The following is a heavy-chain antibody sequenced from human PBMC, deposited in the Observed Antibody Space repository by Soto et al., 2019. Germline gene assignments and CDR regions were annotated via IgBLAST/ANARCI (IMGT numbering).Heavy chain of an antibody. CDR3: AKEFIGRPLNWFDP. V-gene: IGHV3-30*18. CDR1: GFTFSSYG. CDR2: ISYDGSNK. Sequence: PGGSLRLSCAASGFTFSSYGMHWVRQAPGKGLEWVAVISYDGSNKYYADSVKGRFTISRDNSKNTLYLQMNSLRAEDTAVYYCAKEFIGRPLNWFDPWGQGTLVTVSS. J-gene: IGHJ5*02. D-gene: IGHD2-15*01.